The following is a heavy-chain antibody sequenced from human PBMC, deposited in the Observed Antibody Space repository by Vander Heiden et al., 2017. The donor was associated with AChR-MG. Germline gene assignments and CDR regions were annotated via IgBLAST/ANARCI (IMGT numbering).Heavy chain of an antibody. CDR2: IHAGNGNT. CDR3: ARDSREYQMLTKTSNWFDP. J-gene: IGHJ5*02. Sequence: QVQLVQSGTEVKKPGASVKVSCKASGYSFTNYAIHWVRQAPGQRPEWMGWIHAGNGNTKYSQKFQGRVTITRDTSANTAYMELSSLRSEDTAVYYCARDSREYQMLTKTSNWFDPWGQGTLVTVSS. V-gene: IGHV1-3*01. D-gene: IGHD3-16*01. CDR1: GYSFTNYA.